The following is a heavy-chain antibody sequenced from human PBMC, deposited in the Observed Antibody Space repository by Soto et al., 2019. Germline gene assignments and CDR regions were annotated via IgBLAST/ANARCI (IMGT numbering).Heavy chain of an antibody. Sequence: QAGGSLRLSCAACGLSVRIYAMIWFRQAPGKGLEWVSTITGNGGTSYADFVRGRFTISRDNSKNTLYLQMNSLRAEDTAVYYGAKDAPGSGWLSDYWGQGTPVTVS. D-gene: IGHD3-22*01. CDR1: GLSVRIYA. CDR2: ITGNGGT. V-gene: IGHV3-23*01. CDR3: AKDAPGSGWLSDY. J-gene: IGHJ4*02.